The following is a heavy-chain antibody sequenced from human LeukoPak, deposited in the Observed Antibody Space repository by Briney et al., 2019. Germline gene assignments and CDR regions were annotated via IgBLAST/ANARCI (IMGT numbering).Heavy chain of an antibody. CDR2: ISISSSYI. D-gene: IGHD2-15*01. J-gene: IGHJ4*02. V-gene: IGHV3-21*01. CDR3: ARECSGGSCYEDY. CDR1: GFTFSSYS. Sequence: PGGSLRLSCAASGFTFSSYSMNWVRQAPGKGLEWVSSISISSSYIYYADSVKGRFTISRDNDKNSLYLQMNSMRAEDTAVYYCARECSGGSCYEDYWGQGTLVTVSS.